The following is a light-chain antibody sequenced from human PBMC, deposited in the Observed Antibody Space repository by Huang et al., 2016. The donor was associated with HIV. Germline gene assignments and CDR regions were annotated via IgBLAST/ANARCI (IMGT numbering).Light chain of an antibody. Sequence: EIVMTQSPDTLSVSPGERATLSCRASQSVRDKLAWYQQEPGLAHRLLLHATSTRAAGVPARFSGSGSGTEFTLTISSLQSEDCGVYYCQQYESWPPLTFGGGTKVEIK. V-gene: IGKV3-15*01. CDR2: ATS. CDR1: QSVRDK. CDR3: QQYESWPPLT. J-gene: IGKJ4*01.